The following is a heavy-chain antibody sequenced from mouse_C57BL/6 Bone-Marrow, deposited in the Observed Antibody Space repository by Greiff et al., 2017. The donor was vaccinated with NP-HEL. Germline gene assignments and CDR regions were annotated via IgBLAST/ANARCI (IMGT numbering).Heavy chain of an antibody. D-gene: IGHD2-1*01. CDR3: ARWSYGNYGFAY. CDR2: IRNKANGYTT. CDR1: GFTFTDYY. V-gene: IGHV7-3*01. J-gene: IGHJ3*01. Sequence: EVKLVESGGGLVQPGGSLSLSCAASGFTFTDYYMSWVRQPPGKALEWLGFIRNKANGYTTEYSASVKGRFTISRDNSQSILYLQMSALRAEDSATYYCARWSYGNYGFAYWGQGTLVTVSA.